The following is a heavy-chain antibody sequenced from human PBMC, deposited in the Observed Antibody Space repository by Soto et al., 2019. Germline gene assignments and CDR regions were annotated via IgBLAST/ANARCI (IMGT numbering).Heavy chain of an antibody. CDR2: INPKSGGT. CDR1: GYSFTDYH. Sequence: ASVKVSCKASGYSFTDYHIHWVRQAPGQGLEWLGRINPKSGGTSTAQKFQGWVTMTMDTSISTASMELTRLTSDDTAIYYCARGDSTDCSNGVCSFFYNHDMDVWGQGTTVTVSS. V-gene: IGHV1-2*04. D-gene: IGHD2-8*01. J-gene: IGHJ6*02. CDR3: ARGDSTDCSNGVCSFFYNHDMDV.